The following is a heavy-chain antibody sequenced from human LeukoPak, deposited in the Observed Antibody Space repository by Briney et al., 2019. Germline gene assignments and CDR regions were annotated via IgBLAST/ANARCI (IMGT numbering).Heavy chain of an antibody. CDR1: GFTFSIYE. CDR2: ISSSGSTI. CDR3: ARADCSSTSCYYVDY. V-gene: IGHV3-48*03. J-gene: IGHJ4*02. D-gene: IGHD2-2*01. Sequence: QSRGSLRLSCAASGFTFSIYEMNWVRQAPGKGLEWVSYISSSGSTIYYADSVKGRFTISRDNAKNSLYLQMNSLRAEDTAVYYCARADCSSTSCYYVDYWGQGTLVTVSS.